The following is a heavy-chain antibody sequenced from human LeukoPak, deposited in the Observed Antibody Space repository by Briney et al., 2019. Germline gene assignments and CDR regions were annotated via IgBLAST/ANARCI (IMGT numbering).Heavy chain of an antibody. CDR2: IYYSGST. D-gene: IGHD6-13*01. V-gene: IGHV4-39*01. CDR1: GGSISSSSYY. J-gene: IGHJ4*02. CDR3: ASSPYSSSWLLFDY. Sequence: PSETLSLTCTVSGGSISSSSYYWGWIRQPPGKGLEWIGSIYYSGSTYYSPSLKSRVTISVDTSKNQFSLKLSSVTAADTAVYYCASSPYSSSWLLFDYWGQGTLVTVSS.